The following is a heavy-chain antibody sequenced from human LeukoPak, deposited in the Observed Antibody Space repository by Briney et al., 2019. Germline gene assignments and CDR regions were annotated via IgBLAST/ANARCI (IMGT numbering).Heavy chain of an antibody. CDR1: GFTFSSYA. V-gene: IGHV3-23*01. CDR2: ISDSGGST. Sequence: GGSLRLSCAASGFTFSSYAMSWVRQAPGKGLEWVSAISDSGGSTYYADSVKGRFTISRDNSKNTLYLQMNSLRAEDTAVYYCARDRIAAAYYYYMDVWGKGTTVTVSS. D-gene: IGHD6-25*01. CDR3: ARDRIAAAYYYYMDV. J-gene: IGHJ6*03.